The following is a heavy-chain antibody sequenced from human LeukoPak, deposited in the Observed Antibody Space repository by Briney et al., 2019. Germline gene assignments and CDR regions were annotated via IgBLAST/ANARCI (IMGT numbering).Heavy chain of an antibody. CDR3: ARGRGSSSPPRRKYYYYYYMDV. Sequence: GASVKVSCKASGYTFTSYDINWVRQATEQGLEWMGWMNPNSGNTGYAQKFQGRVTITRNTSISTAYMELSSLRSEDTAVYYCARGRGSSSPPRRKYYYYYYMDVWGKGTTVTVSS. CDR2: MNPNSGNT. J-gene: IGHJ6*03. D-gene: IGHD6-6*01. CDR1: GYTFTSYD. V-gene: IGHV1-8*03.